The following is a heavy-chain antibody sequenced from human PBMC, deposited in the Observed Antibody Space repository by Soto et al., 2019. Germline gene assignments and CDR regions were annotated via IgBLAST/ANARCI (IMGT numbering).Heavy chain of an antibody. CDR1: GFTFSSYG. J-gene: IGHJ6*02. CDR2: ISYDGSNK. CDR3: ANRPRNIQYSNWYYYYGMDV. V-gene: IGHV3-30*18. D-gene: IGHD4-4*01. Sequence: GGSLRLSCAASGFTFSSYGMHWVRQAPGKGLEWVAVISYDGSNKYYADSVKGRFTISRDNSKNTLYLQMNSLRAEDTAVYYCANRPRNIQYSNWYYYYGMDVWGQGTTVTVSS.